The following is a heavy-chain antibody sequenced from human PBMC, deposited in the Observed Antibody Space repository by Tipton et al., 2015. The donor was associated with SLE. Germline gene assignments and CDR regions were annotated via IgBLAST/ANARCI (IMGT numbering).Heavy chain of an antibody. Sequence: LRLSCTVSVGSITSGSYYWSWVRQPAGKGLEWIGHISTSGSTNYNPSFKSRVTVSADTSRDQFSLKLDSVTAADTAVYYCAKPFSGYVGLGYYGMDVWGQGTTVTVSS. V-gene: IGHV4-61*09. J-gene: IGHJ6*02. CDR2: ISTSGST. D-gene: IGHD3-22*01. CDR3: AKPFSGYVGLGYYGMDV. CDR1: VGSITSGSYY.